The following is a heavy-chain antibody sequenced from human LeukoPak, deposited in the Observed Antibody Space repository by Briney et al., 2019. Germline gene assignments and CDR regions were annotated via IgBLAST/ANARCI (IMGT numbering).Heavy chain of an antibody. CDR2: ISYDGSNK. CDR1: GFTFSSYA. CDR3: ARDLVVISDY. J-gene: IGHJ4*02. V-gene: IGHV3-30-3*01. D-gene: IGHD3-22*01. Sequence: GGSLRLSCAASGFTFSSYAMHWVRQAPGKGLGWVAVISYDGSNKYYADSVKGRFTISRDNSKNTLYLQMNSLRAEDTAVYYCARDLVVISDYWGQGTLVTVSS.